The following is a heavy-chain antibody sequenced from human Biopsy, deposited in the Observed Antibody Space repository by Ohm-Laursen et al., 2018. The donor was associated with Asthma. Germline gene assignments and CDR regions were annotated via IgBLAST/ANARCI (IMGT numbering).Heavy chain of an antibody. CDR3: ARDVMEWYLPAFDF. CDR1: VSTCTINA. CDR2: RYFDGGVR. J-gene: IGHJ4*02. D-gene: IGHD3-3*01. V-gene: IGHV3-30*04. Sequence: SQTLSFTASVSTCTINARHYYCQSPGKALERVVEWVRYFDGGVRYYADPVIGRFTVSRDDSKNTLYLQMNSLIPDDTAVYYCARDVMEWYLPAFDFWGQGTLVTVSS.